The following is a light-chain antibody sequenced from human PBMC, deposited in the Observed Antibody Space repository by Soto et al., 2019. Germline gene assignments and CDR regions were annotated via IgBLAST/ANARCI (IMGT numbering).Light chain of an antibody. J-gene: IGKJ1*01. CDR2: GAS. Sequence: IVFTQSPGTLSLSAGERATLSCRASQSVSSSYLAWYQQKPGQAPRLLIYGASSRATGIPDRFSGSGSGTDFTLTISRLEPEDFAVYYCQQYGSSPRTFGQGTKVDIK. CDR3: QQYGSSPRT. CDR1: QSVSSSY. V-gene: IGKV3-20*01.